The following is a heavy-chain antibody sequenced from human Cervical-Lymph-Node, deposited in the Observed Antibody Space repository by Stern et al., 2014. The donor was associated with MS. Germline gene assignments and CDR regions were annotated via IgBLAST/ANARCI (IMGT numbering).Heavy chain of an antibody. D-gene: IGHD2-15*01. V-gene: IGHV1-69*01. Sequence: VQLVESGAEVKKPGSSVKVSCTASGGTVSTYAISWVRQAPGQGLEWMGGVIPLFGTTKYAPRLQGRVTISADESTRTAYLEVTSLRSEDTAVYYCARDCSGTTCISGAMDVWGQGTPVTVSS. J-gene: IGHJ6*02. CDR1: GGTVSTYA. CDR2: VIPLFGTT. CDR3: ARDCSGTTCISGAMDV.